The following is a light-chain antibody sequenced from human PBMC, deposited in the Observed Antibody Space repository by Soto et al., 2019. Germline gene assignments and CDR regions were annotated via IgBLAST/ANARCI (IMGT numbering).Light chain of an antibody. CDR2: AAS. V-gene: IGKV1-39*01. CDR1: QTISTF. CDR3: QQSYNTPNT. Sequence: DIQMTQSPSSLSASVGDRVTINCRASQTISTFLNWYQQKPGKAPKLLIYAASTLQSGVPSRFSGSGSGTDFTLTVSSLQPEDFATYYCQQSYNTPNTFGQGTKLDIK. J-gene: IGKJ2*01.